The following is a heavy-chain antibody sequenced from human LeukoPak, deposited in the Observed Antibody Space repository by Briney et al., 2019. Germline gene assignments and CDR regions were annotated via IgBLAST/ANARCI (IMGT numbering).Heavy chain of an antibody. CDR2: IYYSGST. Sequence: PSETLSLTCTVSGGSTSSSSYYWGWIRQPPGKGLEWIGSIYYSGSTYYNPSLKSRVTISVDTSKNQFSLKLSSVTAADTAVYYCAREGRWELLHYWGQGTLVTVSS. V-gene: IGHV4-39*07. J-gene: IGHJ4*02. D-gene: IGHD1-26*01. CDR3: AREGRWELLHY. CDR1: GGSTSSSSYY.